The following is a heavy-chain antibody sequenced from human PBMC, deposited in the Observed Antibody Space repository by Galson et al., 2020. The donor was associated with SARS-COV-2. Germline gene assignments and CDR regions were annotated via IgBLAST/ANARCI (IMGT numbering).Heavy chain of an antibody. CDR3: ARDDVYYYDSSEYMDV. J-gene: IGHJ6*03. D-gene: IGHD3-22*01. Sequence: GESLKISCAASGFTFSSYSMNWVRRAPGKGLEWVSSISSSSSYIYYADSVKGRFTISRDNAKNSLYLQMNSLRAEDTAVYYCARDDVYYYDSSEYMDVWGKGTTVTVSS. V-gene: IGHV3-21*01. CDR2: ISSSSSYI. CDR1: GFTFSSYS.